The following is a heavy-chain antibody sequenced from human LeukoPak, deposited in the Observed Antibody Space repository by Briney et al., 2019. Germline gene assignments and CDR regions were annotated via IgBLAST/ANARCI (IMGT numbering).Heavy chain of an antibody. J-gene: IGHJ5*02. V-gene: IGHV3-23*01. CDR3: AKGGQDFDFWRFDL. CDR1: GFSFSDSA. Sequence: GGSLRLSCAAPGFSFSDSAVSWVRRSPGEGLKWVSSISDTGGRTYYADSVKGRFTITRDNSRNTVNLQMNSLRAGDTARYYCAKGGQDFDFWRFDLWGQGILVIVSS. CDR2: ISDTGGRT. D-gene: IGHD3-3*01.